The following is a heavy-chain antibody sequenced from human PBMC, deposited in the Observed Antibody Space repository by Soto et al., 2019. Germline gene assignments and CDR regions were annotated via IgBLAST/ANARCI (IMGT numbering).Heavy chain of an antibody. CDR1: GFTFSSYA. CDR3: AKPRGYYDSSGRYYFGY. V-gene: IGHV3-23*01. CDR2: ISGSGGST. Sequence: PGGSLRLSCAASGFTFSSYAMSWVRQAPGKGLEWVSAISGSGGSTYYADSVKGRFTISRDNSKNTLYLQMNSLRAEDTAVYYCAKPRGYYDSSGRYYFGYWGQGTLVTVSS. D-gene: IGHD3-22*01. J-gene: IGHJ4*02.